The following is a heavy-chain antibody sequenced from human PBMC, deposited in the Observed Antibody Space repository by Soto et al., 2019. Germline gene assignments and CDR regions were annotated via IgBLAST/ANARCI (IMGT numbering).Heavy chain of an antibody. CDR1: GGSISSSSYY. CDR3: ASHPYPTVTIGGNYYYYGMDV. CDR2: MYSSGST. Sequence: SETLSLTCTVSGGSISSSSYYWGWIRQPPGKGLEWIGSMYSSGSTYYNPSLKSRVTISVDTSKNQFPLKLSSVTAADTAVYYCASHPYPTVTIGGNYYYYGMDVWGQGTTVTVSS. D-gene: IGHD4-17*01. J-gene: IGHJ6*02. V-gene: IGHV4-39*01.